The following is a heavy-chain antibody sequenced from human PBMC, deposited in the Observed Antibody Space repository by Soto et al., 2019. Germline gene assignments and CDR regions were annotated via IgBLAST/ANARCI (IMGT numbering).Heavy chain of an antibody. Sequence: PSETLSLTCTVSGGSISSSSYYWGWIRQPPGKGLEWIGSIYYSGSTYYNPSLKSRVTISVDTSKNQFSLKLSSVTAADTAVYYCASIVAAFDYWGQGTLVTVSS. J-gene: IGHJ4*02. V-gene: IGHV4-39*01. CDR1: GGSISSSSYY. CDR2: IYYSGST. CDR3: ASIVAAFDY. D-gene: IGHD6-13*01.